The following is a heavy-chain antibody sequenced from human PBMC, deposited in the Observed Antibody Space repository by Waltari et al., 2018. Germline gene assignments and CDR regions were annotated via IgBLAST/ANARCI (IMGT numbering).Heavy chain of an antibody. Sequence: QVQLVQSGAEVKKPGSSVKVSCKASGGTFSSYAISWVRQAPGQGVGWMGGICPSFGTANYAQKFQGRVTITADESTSTAYMELSSLRSEDTAVYYCARVRYYYDSSGYPNWFDPWGQGTLVTVSS. V-gene: IGHV1-69*12. J-gene: IGHJ5*02. CDR1: GGTFSSYA. CDR2: ICPSFGTA. CDR3: ARVRYYYDSSGYPNWFDP. D-gene: IGHD3-22*01.